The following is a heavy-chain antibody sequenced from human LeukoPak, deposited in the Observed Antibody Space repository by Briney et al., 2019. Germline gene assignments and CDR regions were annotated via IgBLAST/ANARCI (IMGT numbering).Heavy chain of an antibody. CDR3: ARGRMIYYYDSSGDIDY. J-gene: IGHJ4*02. Sequence: GGSLRLSCAASGFTFSSYSMNWVRQAPGKGLEWVSSISSSSSYIYYADSVKGRFTISRDNAKNSLYLQMNSLRAEDTAVYYCARGRMIYYYDSSGDIDYWGQGTLVTVSS. CDR1: GFTFSSYS. V-gene: IGHV3-21*01. CDR2: ISSSSSYI. D-gene: IGHD3-22*01.